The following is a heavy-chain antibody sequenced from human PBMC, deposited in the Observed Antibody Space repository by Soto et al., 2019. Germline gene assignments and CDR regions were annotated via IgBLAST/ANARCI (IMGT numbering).Heavy chain of an antibody. CDR3: ATSQKGYNWNYFDH. V-gene: IGHV4-39*01. D-gene: IGHD1-20*01. Sequence: SETLSLTCTVSGGSISGSYYYWTWLRQSPGKGPEWIGSVFYTGFTSYNPSLESRVSVSVDTSKSQFSLKLSAVTAADTAVYYCATSQKGYNWNYFDHWGQGALVTVSS. CDR1: GGSISGSYYY. J-gene: IGHJ4*02. CDR2: VFYTGFT.